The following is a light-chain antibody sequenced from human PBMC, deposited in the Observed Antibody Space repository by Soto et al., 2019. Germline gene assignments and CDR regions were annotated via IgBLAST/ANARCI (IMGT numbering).Light chain of an antibody. CDR1: SSDVGGSDY. CDR3: SSYTSSAPGVL. Sequence: QSALTQPASVSGSPGQSITISCSGTSSDVGGSDYVSWYQQHPGKAPKLMIYDVSYRPSGISNRFSGSKSGNTASLTISGLQAEDEADYFCSSYTSSAPGVLFGGGTKLTVL. J-gene: IGLJ2*01. V-gene: IGLV2-14*03. CDR2: DVS.